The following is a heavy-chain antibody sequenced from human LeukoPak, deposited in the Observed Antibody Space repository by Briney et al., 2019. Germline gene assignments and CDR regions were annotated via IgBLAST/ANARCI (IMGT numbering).Heavy chain of an antibody. V-gene: IGHV4-59*01. CDR2: IYSGST. Sequence: PSETLSLTCTVSGGSISSYYWSWIRQPPGKGLEWIGYIYSGSTNYNPSLKSRVTISVDTSKNQFSLKLSSVTAADTAVYYCARVPIAAAGTGIDPWGQGTLVTVSS. CDR1: GGSISSYY. D-gene: IGHD6-13*01. J-gene: IGHJ5*02. CDR3: ARVPIAAAGTGIDP.